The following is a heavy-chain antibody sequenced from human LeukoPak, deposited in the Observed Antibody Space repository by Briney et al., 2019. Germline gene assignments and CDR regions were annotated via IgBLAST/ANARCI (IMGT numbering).Heavy chain of an antibody. Sequence: SETLSLTCTVSGGSISSYYWSWIRQPAGKGLEWIGSIYHSGTTYYNPSLKSRVTISVDTSKNQISLKLSSVTAADTAVYYCASPTVTTGTDYWGQGTLVTVSS. V-gene: IGHV4-4*07. J-gene: IGHJ4*02. CDR2: IYHSGTT. CDR1: GGSISSYY. D-gene: IGHD4-17*01. CDR3: ASPTVTTGTDY.